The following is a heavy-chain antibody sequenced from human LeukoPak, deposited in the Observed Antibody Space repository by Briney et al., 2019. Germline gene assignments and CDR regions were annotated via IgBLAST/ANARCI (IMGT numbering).Heavy chain of an antibody. V-gene: IGHV1-69*13. CDR2: IIPIFGTA. CDR1: GVTFSSYA. Sequence: SVKGSCKASGVTFSSYAISWVRQAPGQGLEWMGWIIPIFGTANYAPKFQYKVTITADESTSSAYMGLSSLRSEDTAVYYCAGVYYYDSSRYYSPSNNNEYFQHWGQGTLITVSS. J-gene: IGHJ1*01. CDR3: AGVYYYDSSRYYSPSNNNEYFQH. D-gene: IGHD3-22*01.